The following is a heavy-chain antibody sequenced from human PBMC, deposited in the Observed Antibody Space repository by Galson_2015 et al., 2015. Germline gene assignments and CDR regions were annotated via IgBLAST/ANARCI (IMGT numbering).Heavy chain of an antibody. CDR3: ASVRQTDGLLDY. Sequence: PLRLSCAVSGFTFRSYRLHWVRHAPGQGLVCVSRITSDGSDTTYADSVKGRFTISRDNAKNTLFLQMNGLRAEDTAVYYCASVRQTDGLLDYWGQGTLVTVSS. CDR1: GFTFRSYR. J-gene: IGHJ4*02. V-gene: IGHV3-74*01. D-gene: IGHD2-15*01. CDR2: ITSDGSDT.